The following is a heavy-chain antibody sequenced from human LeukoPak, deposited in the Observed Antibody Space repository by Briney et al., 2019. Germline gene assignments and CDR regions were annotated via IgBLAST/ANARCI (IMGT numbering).Heavy chain of an antibody. J-gene: IGHJ6*02. V-gene: IGHV4-31*03. CDR1: GGSISSAGYY. D-gene: IGHD6-13*01. Sequence: PSETLSLTCTVSGGSISSAGYYWSWIRQHPGKGLEWIGYIYYSGSTYYNPSLKSRVIISVDTSKNQFSLKLSSVTAADTAVYYCGRAQQGAAGGRYYYHGVDVWGQGTKVTVSS. CDR3: GRAQQGAAGGRYYYHGVDV. CDR2: IYYSGST.